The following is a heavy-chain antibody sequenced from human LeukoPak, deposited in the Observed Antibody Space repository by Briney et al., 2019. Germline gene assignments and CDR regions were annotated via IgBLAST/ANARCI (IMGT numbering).Heavy chain of an antibody. D-gene: IGHD2-15*01. CDR2: IYSGGST. J-gene: IGHJ1*01. CDR1: GFTVSNNY. Sequence: AGSLSLSCAASGFTVSNNYMSWVRQPPGKGLEWVSVIYSGGSTFYADSVKGRFTISRDNSKNTLYLQMNSLRAEDTAVYYCASDSYSPEYFQHWGQGTLVTVSS. V-gene: IGHV3-66*01. CDR3: ASDSYSPEYFQH.